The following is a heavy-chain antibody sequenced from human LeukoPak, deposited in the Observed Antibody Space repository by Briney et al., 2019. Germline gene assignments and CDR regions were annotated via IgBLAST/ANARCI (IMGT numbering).Heavy chain of an antibody. V-gene: IGHV4-59*12. CDR2: IYYSGST. CDR3: AINYYGSGSYYPPEYFQH. Sequence: PSETLSLTCTVSGGSISSYYWSWIRQPPGKGLEWIGYIYYSGSTNYNPSLKSRVTISVDTSKNQFSLKLSSVTAAGTAVYYCAINYYGSGSYYPPEYFQHWGQGTLVTVSS. J-gene: IGHJ1*01. CDR1: GGSISSYY. D-gene: IGHD3-10*01.